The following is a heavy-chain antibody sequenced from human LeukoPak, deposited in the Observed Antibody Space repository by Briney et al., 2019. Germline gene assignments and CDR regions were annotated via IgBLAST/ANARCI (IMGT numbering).Heavy chain of an antibody. J-gene: IGHJ4*02. CDR1: GYTFTYYY. D-gene: IGHD6-19*01. Sequence: ASVKVSCKASGYTFTYYYMHWVRQPPGHGLEWMGWINPNSGGTNYAQKFQGSVTMTRDTSITTAYMELSRLTSDDTAVYYCASESVAGTRGFDYWGQGTLVTVSS. CDR2: INPNSGGT. V-gene: IGHV1-2*02. CDR3: ASESVAGTRGFDY.